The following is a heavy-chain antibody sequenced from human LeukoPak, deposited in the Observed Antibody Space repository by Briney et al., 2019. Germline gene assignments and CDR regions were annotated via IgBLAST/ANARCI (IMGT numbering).Heavy chain of an antibody. J-gene: IGHJ5*02. D-gene: IGHD1-1*01. CDR1: GGSFSGYY. CDR3: ARGWGSLDWFDL. V-gene: IGHV4-59*01. CDR2: IYYSGST. Sequence: SETLSLTCAVYGGSFSGYYWNWIRQPPGKGLEWIGYIYYSGSTNYNPSLKSRVTISVDTSKKQFSLKLSSVTAADTAVYYCARGWGSLDWFDLWGQGTLVTVSS.